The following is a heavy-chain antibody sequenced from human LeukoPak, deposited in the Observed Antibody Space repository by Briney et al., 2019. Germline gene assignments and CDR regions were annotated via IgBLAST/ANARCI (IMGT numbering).Heavy chain of an antibody. J-gene: IGHJ4*02. D-gene: IGHD3-3*01. V-gene: IGHV3-74*01. CDR2: INSDGSST. CDR1: GFTFSSYW. CDR3: AREQANSYYDFWSGQNSLLDY. Sequence: GKSLKISCAASGFTFSSYWMHWVRQAPGKGLVWVSRINSDGSSTSYADSVKGRFTISRDNAKNTLYLQMNSLRAEDTAVYYCAREQANSYYDFWSGQNSLLDYWGQGTLVTVSS.